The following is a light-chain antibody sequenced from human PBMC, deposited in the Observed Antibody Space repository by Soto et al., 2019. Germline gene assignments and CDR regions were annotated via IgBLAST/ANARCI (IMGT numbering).Light chain of an antibody. V-gene: IGKV1-27*01. CDR3: HNYDSAPPPGT. J-gene: IGKJ4*01. CDR1: QVINNH. CDR2: AAS. Sequence: DFQMTQSPSSLSASVGDSVTITCRASQVINNHLDWFQQKPGKVPKVLIYAASTLQSGVPSRFSGSGSGTDLTLTISSLQHEDVATYYCHNYDSAPPPGTLGGGTKVEIK.